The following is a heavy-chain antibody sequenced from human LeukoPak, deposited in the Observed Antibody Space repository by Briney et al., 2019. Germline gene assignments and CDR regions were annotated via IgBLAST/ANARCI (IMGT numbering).Heavy chain of an antibody. CDR3: AKDRERYCSSTSCLGWFNY. Sequence: PGGSLRLSCGASGFTFSSYAMHWVRQAPGKGLEWVSGISWNSGSIGYADSVKGRFTISRDNAKNSLYLQMNSLRAEDMALYYCAKDRERYCSSTSCLGWFNYWGQGTLVTVSS. D-gene: IGHD2-2*01. CDR2: ISWNSGSI. CDR1: GFTFSSYA. V-gene: IGHV3-9*03. J-gene: IGHJ4*02.